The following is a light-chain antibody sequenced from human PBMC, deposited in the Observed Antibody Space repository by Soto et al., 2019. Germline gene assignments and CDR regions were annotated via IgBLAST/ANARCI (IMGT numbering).Light chain of an antibody. V-gene: IGLV2-23*01. CDR2: EGI. J-gene: IGLJ1*01. Sequence: QSALTQPASVSGSPGQSITISCTGTSSDVGGYNYVSWYQQHPGKAPKLMIYEGIKRPSGVSNRFSGSKSGNTAFLTISGLQAEDEADYYCCSYAGSDTDNYVFGSGTKLTVL. CDR3: CSYAGSDTDNYV. CDR1: SSDVGGYNY.